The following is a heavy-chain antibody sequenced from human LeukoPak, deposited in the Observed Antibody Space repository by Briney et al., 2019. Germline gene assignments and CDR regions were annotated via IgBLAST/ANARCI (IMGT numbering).Heavy chain of an antibody. CDR3: ARHTGGRYYYYYMDV. V-gene: IGHV4-38-2*02. D-gene: IGHD1-14*01. CDR2: MYHSGST. J-gene: IGHJ6*03. Sequence: PSETLSLTCTVSNYSISTDYYWGWIRPPPGKGLEWIGTMYHSGSTYYSPSLKSRVTISVDTSKNQFSLKLSSVTAADTAVYYCARHTGGRYYYYYMDVWGKGTTVTISS. CDR1: NYSISTDYY.